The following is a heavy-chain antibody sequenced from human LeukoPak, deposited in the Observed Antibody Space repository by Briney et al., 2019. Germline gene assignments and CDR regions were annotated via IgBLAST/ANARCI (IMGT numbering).Heavy chain of an antibody. Sequence: KPSETLSLTCAVYGGSFSGYYWSWIRQPPGKGLEWIGEINHSGSTNYNPSLKSRVTISVDTSKNQFSLKLSSVTAADTAVYYCARLDMVRGIDYWGQGTLVTVSS. J-gene: IGHJ4*02. D-gene: IGHD3-10*01. CDR3: ARLDMVRGIDY. CDR1: GGSFSGYY. CDR2: INHSGST. V-gene: IGHV4-34*01.